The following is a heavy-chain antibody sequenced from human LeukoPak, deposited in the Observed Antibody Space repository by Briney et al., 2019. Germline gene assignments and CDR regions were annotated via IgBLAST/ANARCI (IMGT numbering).Heavy chain of an antibody. Sequence: GASVKVSCKASGYAFTGYYIHWVRQAPGQGLEWMGWINPSSGDTNYAQNFQGRVTTTRDTSITTAYMELSRLTCDDTAVYSCARQTGTTAKEVNWFDPWGQGTLVTVSS. V-gene: IGHV1-2*02. CDR3: ARQTGTTAKEVNWFDP. J-gene: IGHJ5*02. CDR1: GYAFTGYY. CDR2: INPSSGDT. D-gene: IGHD1-1*01.